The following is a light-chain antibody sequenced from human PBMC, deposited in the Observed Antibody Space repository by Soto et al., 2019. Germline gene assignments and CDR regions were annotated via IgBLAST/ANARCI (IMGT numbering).Light chain of an antibody. J-gene: IGLJ1*01. CDR1: SGHSSYA. CDR3: QTWGTGIHYV. V-gene: IGLV4-69*01. Sequence: QLVLTQSPSASASLGASVKLTCTLSSGHSSYAIAWHQQQPEKGPRYLMKLNSDGSHSKGDGIPDRFSGSSSGAERYLTRSSLQSEDEADYYCQTWGTGIHYVFGTGTKVTVL. CDR2: LNSDGSH.